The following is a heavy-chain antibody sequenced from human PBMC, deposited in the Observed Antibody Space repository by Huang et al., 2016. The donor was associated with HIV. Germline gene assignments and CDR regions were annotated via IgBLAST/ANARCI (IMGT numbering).Heavy chain of an antibody. J-gene: IGHJ4*02. CDR1: GFTFDGFW. CDR3: ARDDPEYSNYLDF. D-gene: IGHD4-4*01. Sequence: EIQLMEAGGGLVRPGGSLRLSCGVSGFTFDGFWMSWVRQAPGKGLEWVANINQDGSDTYYVESVRGRFTISRDNSKNSLYLQMNGLTDEDAAVYYCARDDPEYSNYLDFWGPGTLVTV. CDR2: INQDGSDT. V-gene: IGHV3-7*01.